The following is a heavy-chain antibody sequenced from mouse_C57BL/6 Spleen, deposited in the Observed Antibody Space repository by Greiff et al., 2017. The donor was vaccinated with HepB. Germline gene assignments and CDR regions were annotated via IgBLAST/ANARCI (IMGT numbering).Heavy chain of an antibody. V-gene: IGHV1-19*01. CDR2: INPYNGGT. J-gene: IGHJ2*01. CDR1: GYTFTDYY. Sequence: VQLQQSGPVLVKPGASVKMSCKASGYTFTDYYMNWVKQSHGKSLEWIGVINPYNGGTSYNQKFKGKATLTVDKSSSTAYMELNSLTSEDSAVYFCARRVISNYLDYWGQGTTLTVSS. CDR3: ARRVISNYLDY. D-gene: IGHD1-1*01.